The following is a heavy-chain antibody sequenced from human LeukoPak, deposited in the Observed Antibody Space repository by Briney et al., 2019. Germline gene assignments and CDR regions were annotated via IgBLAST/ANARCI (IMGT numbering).Heavy chain of an antibody. J-gene: IGHJ2*01. D-gene: IGHD3-10*01. V-gene: IGHV3-23*01. CDR2: ISGSGGST. CDR1: GFTFTKYA. CDR3: VKQGGFGPHWYFDL. Sequence: GGSLRLSCAASGFTFTKYAMTWVRQAPGKGPEWVSGISGSGGSTYYAGSVRGRFTISRDNAKNTLYLQMSSLRPEDTAVYYCVKQGGFGPHWYFDLWGRGTLVTVSS.